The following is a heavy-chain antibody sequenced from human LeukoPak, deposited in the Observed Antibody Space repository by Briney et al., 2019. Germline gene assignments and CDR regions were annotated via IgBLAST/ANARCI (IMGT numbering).Heavy chain of an antibody. D-gene: IGHD5-18*01. V-gene: IGHV3-53*01. J-gene: IGHJ4*02. CDR1: GFTVSSNP. CDR3: ARGKSGYTFGPLDS. CDR2: FNSGGGT. Sequence: GGSLRLSCSASGFTVSSNPMSWGRQARGRGLEWDSVFNSGGGTYYTDSVKGRFTISRVNSKNTLYLQKNSLRAEDTAVYFWARGKSGYTFGPLDSWGQGTLVTVSS.